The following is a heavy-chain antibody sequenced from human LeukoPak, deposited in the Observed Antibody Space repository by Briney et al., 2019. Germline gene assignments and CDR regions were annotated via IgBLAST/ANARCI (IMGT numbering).Heavy chain of an antibody. V-gene: IGHV4-59*08. CDR2: VFYTGST. J-gene: IGHJ5*02. CDR1: GGSISSYY. Sequence: KPSETLSLTCTVSGGSISSYYWSWIRQPPGKGLEWIGYVFYTGSTNYNPSLKSRVTISVYTSKNQFSLKLTSVTAADTAVYYCAGQRCSSTSCYSWFDPWGQGTLVTVSS. CDR3: AGQRCSSTSCYSWFDP. D-gene: IGHD2-2*01.